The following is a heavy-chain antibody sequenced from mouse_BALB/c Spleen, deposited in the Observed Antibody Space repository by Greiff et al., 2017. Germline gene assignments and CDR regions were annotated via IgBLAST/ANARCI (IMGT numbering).Heavy chain of an antibody. V-gene: IGHV1-31*01. CDR2: INPYNGAT. CDR3: ARGDYYGSSYWYIEV. D-gene: IGHD1-1*01. CDR1: GYSFTGYY. J-gene: IGHJ1*01. Sequence: EVQVVESGPELVKPGASVKISCKASGYSFTGYYMHWVKQSHVKSLEWIGRINPYNGATSYNQNFKDKSSLTVDKSSSTAYMELHSLTSEDSAVYYCARGDYYGSSYWYIEVWGEGTTVTVAA.